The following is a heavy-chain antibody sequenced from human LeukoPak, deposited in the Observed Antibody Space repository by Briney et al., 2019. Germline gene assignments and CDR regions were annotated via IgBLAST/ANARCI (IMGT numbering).Heavy chain of an antibody. J-gene: IGHJ4*02. CDR3: ARGSSPGH. Sequence: SETLSLTCAVYGGSFRGSNWSWFRHPPGKGWEWFGEINHSGSTNNNPSLKSRVTISVDTPKIQFPLKLSSVPAADTGVYYFARGSSPGHWGQGTLVTVSS. CDR1: GGSFRGSN. V-gene: IGHV4-34*01. CDR2: INHSGST.